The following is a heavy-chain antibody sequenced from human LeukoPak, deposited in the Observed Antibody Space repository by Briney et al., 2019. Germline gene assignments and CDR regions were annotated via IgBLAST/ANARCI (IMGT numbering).Heavy chain of an antibody. J-gene: IGHJ6*02. V-gene: IGHV3-74*01. CDR3: AKHMGDSEYYGLDV. CDR2: INSDGSST. D-gene: IGHD3-16*01. Sequence: PGRSLRLSCAASGCTFSSYWMHWVRQVPGKGLVWVSRINSDGSSTSYADSVKGRFTISRDNAKNTLYLQMNSLRAEDTAVYYCAKHMGDSEYYGLDVWGQGTTVTVSS. CDR1: GCTFSSYW.